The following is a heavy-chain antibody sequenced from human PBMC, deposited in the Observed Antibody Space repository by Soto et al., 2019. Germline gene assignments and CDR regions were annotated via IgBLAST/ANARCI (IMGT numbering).Heavy chain of an antibody. V-gene: IGHV4-31*03. CDR2: IYYSGST. CDR1: GASMSSGGYY. Sequence: QVQLQESGPGLVKPSQTLSLTCTVSGASMSSGGYYWTWIRQSPGKGLEWIGYIYYSGSTYYKPSLERRVAISLDTSRSQFSLTLHSVTAADTAIYYCARDRHNNFFDPWGQGTLVTVSS. J-gene: IGHJ5*02. D-gene: IGHD6-6*01. CDR3: ARDRHNNFFDP.